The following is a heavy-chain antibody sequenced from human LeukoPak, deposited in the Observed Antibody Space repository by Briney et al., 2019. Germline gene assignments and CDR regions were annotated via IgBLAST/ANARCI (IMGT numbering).Heavy chain of an antibody. CDR3: ARPSRSGGYNYWYFHL. CDR2: ISYSGST. V-gene: IGHV4-39*01. Sequence: SETLSLTCTVSGGSISSSSYYWGWIRQPPGKGLEWIGSISYSGSTYYNPSLKSRVTISVDTSNNQFSLKLRSVTAADTALYYCARPSRSGGYNYWYFHLWGRGTLVTVSS. CDR1: GGSISSSSYY. D-gene: IGHD5-24*01. J-gene: IGHJ2*01.